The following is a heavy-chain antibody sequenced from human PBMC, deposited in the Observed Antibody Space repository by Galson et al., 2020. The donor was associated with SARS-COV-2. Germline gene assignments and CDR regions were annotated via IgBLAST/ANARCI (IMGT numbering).Heavy chain of an antibody. D-gene: IGHD1-1*01. Sequence: SVKVSCKASGGTFSSSDVNWLRQAPGQGLEWLGGFIHVFHTATYAQKFQGRVTLTADEPTTTAYMELTSLRSDDTAVYFCVRGEVQTLDYRGQGTLVTVSS. V-gene: IGHV1-69*13. CDR1: GGTFSSSD. CDR2: FIHVFHTA. CDR3: VRGEVQTLDY. J-gene: IGHJ4*02.